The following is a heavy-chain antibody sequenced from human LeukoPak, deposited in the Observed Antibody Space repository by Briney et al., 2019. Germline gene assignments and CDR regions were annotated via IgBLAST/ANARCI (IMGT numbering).Heavy chain of an antibody. J-gene: IGHJ4*02. Sequence: PGGSLRLSCAASGFTVSSNYMSWVRQAPGKELEWVSVIYSGGSTYYADSVKGRFTISRDNSKNTLYLQMNSLRAEDTAVYYCARAAEIWFGEFYFDYWGQGTLVTVSS. CDR1: GFTVSSNY. D-gene: IGHD3-10*01. CDR2: IYSGGST. CDR3: ARAAEIWFGEFYFDY. V-gene: IGHV3-53*01.